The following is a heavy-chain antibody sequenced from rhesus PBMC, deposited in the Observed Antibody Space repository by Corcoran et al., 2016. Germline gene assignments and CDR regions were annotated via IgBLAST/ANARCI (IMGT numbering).Heavy chain of an antibody. CDR2: ISRASSYL. V-gene: IGHV3S16*01. Sequence: EVQLVDSGGGLVQPGGSLRLSCAASGFTFSSYGMSWVRQVPGKGLEWVSSISRASSYLYHADSVKGRCTISRDNAKNSLSLQMNSLRAEDTAVYYWTRAGGSWNAVYYWGQGVLVTVSS. CDR1: GFTFSSYG. D-gene: IGHD6-25*01. J-gene: IGHJ4*01. CDR3: TRAGGSWNAVYY.